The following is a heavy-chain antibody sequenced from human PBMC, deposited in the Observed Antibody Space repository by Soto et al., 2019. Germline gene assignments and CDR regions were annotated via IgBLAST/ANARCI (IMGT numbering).Heavy chain of an antibody. V-gene: IGHV3-33*08. CDR2: IWYDGSNK. Sequence: WLFHRLWWGVAGFTIINFGMHCVRQDPGKGLEWVAVIWYDGSNKYYADSVKGRFTISRDNSKNTLYLQMNSLRAEDTAVYYCARVIPDPDTMIVVHPRAFAFRVHGTIVTVSS. D-gene: IGHD3-22*01. CDR1: GFTIINFG. J-gene: IGHJ3*01. CDR3: ARVIPDPDTMIVVHPRAFAF.